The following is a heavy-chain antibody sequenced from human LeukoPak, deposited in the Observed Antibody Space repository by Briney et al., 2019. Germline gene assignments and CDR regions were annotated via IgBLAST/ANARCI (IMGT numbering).Heavy chain of an antibody. CDR1: RGSISSGGYY. V-gene: IGHV4-31*03. D-gene: IGHD3-22*01. Sequence: PSQTLSLTCTVSRGSISSGGYYWSWIRQHPGKGLEWIGYIYYSGSTYYNPSLKSRVTISVDTSKNQFSLKLSSVTAADTAVYYCARELYYYDSSGYKYWYFDLWGRGTLVTVSS. J-gene: IGHJ2*01. CDR3: ARELYYYDSSGYKYWYFDL. CDR2: IYYSGST.